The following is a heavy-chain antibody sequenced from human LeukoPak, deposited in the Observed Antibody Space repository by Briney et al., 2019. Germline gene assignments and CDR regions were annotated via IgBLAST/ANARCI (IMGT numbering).Heavy chain of an antibody. CDR1: GGSISSYY. Sequence: SETLSLTCTVSGGSISSYYWSWIRQPPGKGLEWIGYIYYSGSINYNPSLKSRVTISVDTSKNQFSLKLSSVTAADTAVYYCARQYSGYDFWDAFDIWGQGTMVTVSS. CDR2: IYYSGSI. V-gene: IGHV4-59*08. D-gene: IGHD5-12*01. J-gene: IGHJ3*02. CDR3: ARQYSGYDFWDAFDI.